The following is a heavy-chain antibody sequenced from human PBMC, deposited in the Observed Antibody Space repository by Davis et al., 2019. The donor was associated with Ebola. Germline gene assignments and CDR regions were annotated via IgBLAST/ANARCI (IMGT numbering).Heavy chain of an antibody. CDR1: GGSISSGGYS. D-gene: IGHD2-2*01. Sequence: LRLSCAVSGGSISSGGYSWSWIRQPPGKGLEWIGYIYHSGSTYYNPSLKSRVTISVDRSKNQFSLKLSSVTAADTAVYYCARRVVPAATSYYYYYYMDVWGKGTTVTVSS. V-gene: IGHV4-30-2*01. CDR3: ARRVVPAATSYYYYYYMDV. J-gene: IGHJ6*03. CDR2: IYHSGST.